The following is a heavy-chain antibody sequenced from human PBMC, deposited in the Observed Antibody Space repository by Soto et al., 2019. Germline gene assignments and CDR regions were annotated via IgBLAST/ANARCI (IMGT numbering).Heavy chain of an antibody. CDR1: GYTFTSYG. CDR3: AREPVRAAGTFDY. CDR2: ISGYNGNT. Sequence: QVQLVQSGAEAKKPGASVKVSCKASGYTFTSYGITWVRQAPGQGLEWMGWISGYNGNTNYAQKLQGRVTMTTPTSTSTAYVDLTSLRSDDTAGYYCAREPVRAAGTFDYWGQGTLVTVSS. J-gene: IGHJ4*02. D-gene: IGHD6-13*01. V-gene: IGHV1-18*01.